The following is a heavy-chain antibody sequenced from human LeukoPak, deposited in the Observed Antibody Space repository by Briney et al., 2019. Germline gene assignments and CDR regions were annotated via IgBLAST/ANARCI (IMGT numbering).Heavy chain of an antibody. CDR3: AREVTIFGVVIPLGI. CDR2: IYTSGST. D-gene: IGHD3-3*01. V-gene: IGHV4-38-2*02. CDR1: RYSISSGYY. Sequence: PSETLSLTCTVSRYSISSGYYWGWIRQPPGKGLEWIGRIYTSGSTNYNPSLKSRVTMSVDTSKNQFSLKLSSVTAADTAVYYCAREVTIFGVVIPLGIWGQGTMVTVSS. J-gene: IGHJ3*02.